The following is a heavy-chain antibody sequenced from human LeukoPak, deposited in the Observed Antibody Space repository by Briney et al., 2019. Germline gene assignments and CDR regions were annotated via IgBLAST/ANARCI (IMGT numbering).Heavy chain of an antibody. V-gene: IGHV4-34*01. CDR3: ARDRSVKFKGRGSSWYGGYYYYGMDV. J-gene: IGHJ6*02. CDR2: INHSGST. CDR1: GGSFSGYY. Sequence: PSETLSLTCAVYGGSFSGYYWSWIRQPPGKGLEWIGEINHSGSTNYNPSLKSRVTISVDTSKNQFSLKLSSVTAADTAVYYCARDRSVKFKGRGSSWYGGYYYYGMDVWGQGTTVTVYS. D-gene: IGHD6-13*01.